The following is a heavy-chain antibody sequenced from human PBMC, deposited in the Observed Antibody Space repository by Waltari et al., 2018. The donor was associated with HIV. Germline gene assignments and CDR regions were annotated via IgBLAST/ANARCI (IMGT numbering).Heavy chain of an antibody. Sequence: QVQLQESGPRLVKPSGTLSLTCTVAGVSINSSNWWAWVRQPPGQGLEWIGEIPQSGNNHYIPSLKGRLTISQDKSKNLFSLQMTSVTAEETAIYSCARGDPYGSGSYDFWGQGILVIVSS. D-gene: IGHD3-10*01. V-gene: IGHV4-4*02. CDR2: IPQSGNN. CDR3: ARGDPYGSGSYDF. CDR1: GVSINSSNW. J-gene: IGHJ4*02.